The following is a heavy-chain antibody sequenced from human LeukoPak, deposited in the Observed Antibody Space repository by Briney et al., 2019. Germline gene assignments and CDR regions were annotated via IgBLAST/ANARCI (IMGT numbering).Heavy chain of an antibody. CDR3: ARDVVTGYDSHGAFDI. Sequence: PSETLSLTCAVYGGSFSGYYWSWIRQPPGKGLGWIGEINHSGSTNYNPSLKSRVTISVDTSKNQFSLKLSSVTAADTAVYYCARDVVTGYDSHGAFDIWGQGTMVTVSS. CDR2: INHSGST. V-gene: IGHV4-34*01. D-gene: IGHD5-12*01. J-gene: IGHJ3*02. CDR1: GGSFSGYY.